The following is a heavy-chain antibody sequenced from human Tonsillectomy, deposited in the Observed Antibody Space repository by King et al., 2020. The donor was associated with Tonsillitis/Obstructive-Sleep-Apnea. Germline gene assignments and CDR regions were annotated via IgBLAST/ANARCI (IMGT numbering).Heavy chain of an antibody. CDR1: GGSISSGGYY. CDR3: ARGPKELLWFGEPGYFDY. D-gene: IGHD3-10*01. Sequence: VQLQESGPGLVKPSQTLSLTCTVSGGSISSGGYYWSWIRQHPGKGLEWIGYIYYSGSTYYNPSLKSRVTISVDTSKNQFSLKLSSWTAADTAVYYCARGPKELLWFGEPGYFDYWGQGTLVTVSS. J-gene: IGHJ4*02. CDR2: IYYSGST. V-gene: IGHV4-31*03.